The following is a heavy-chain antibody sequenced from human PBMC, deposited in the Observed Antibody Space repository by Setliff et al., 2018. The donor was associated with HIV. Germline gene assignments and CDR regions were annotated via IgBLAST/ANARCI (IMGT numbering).Heavy chain of an antibody. V-gene: IGHV4-59*12. J-gene: IGHJ6*02. CDR2: VSHSAGT. CDR3: TRAEQQLPYYYYYYGMDV. CDR1: PGSITVYY. Sequence: KASETLSLTCNVSPGSITVYYWTWVRQPPGRGLEWIGYVSHSAGTSYNPSLNSRVTISVDTSKNQFSLKLSSVTAADTAVYYCTRAEQQLPYYYYYYGMDVWGQGTTVTVSS. D-gene: IGHD6-13*01.